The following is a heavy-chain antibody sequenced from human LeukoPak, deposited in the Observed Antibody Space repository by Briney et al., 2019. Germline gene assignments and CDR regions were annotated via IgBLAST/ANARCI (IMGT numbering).Heavy chain of an antibody. CDR1: GGSISSYY. D-gene: IGHD2-15*01. CDR2: IYYSGST. Sequence: SETLSLTCTVSGGSISSYYWSWIRQPPGKGLEWIGYIYYSGSTNYNPSLKSRVTISVDTSKNQFSLKLNSVTAADTAVYFCARLGYCSGATCYPKDVDVWAKGTTVTVSS. J-gene: IGHJ6*04. V-gene: IGHV4-59*08. CDR3: ARLGYCSGATCYPKDVDV.